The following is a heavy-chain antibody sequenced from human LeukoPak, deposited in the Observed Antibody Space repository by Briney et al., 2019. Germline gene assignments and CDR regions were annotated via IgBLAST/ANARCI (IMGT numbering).Heavy chain of an antibody. V-gene: IGHV4-31*03. CDR2: IYYTGST. J-gene: IGHJ4*02. D-gene: IGHD2-8*02. Sequence: SETLSLTCTVSGGSINSGGYFWNWIRQHPGRGLEWIGSIYYTGSTSYYPSLKRRLTISIATSKNQFSLRLNSVIAADTAVYYCARERFAGGYRYLDYWGQGTLVTVSS. CDR3: ARERFAGGYRYLDY. CDR1: GGSINSGGYF.